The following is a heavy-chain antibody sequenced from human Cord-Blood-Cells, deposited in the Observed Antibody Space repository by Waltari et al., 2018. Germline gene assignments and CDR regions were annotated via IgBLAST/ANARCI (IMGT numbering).Heavy chain of an antibody. V-gene: IGHV4-59*01. D-gene: IGHD3-22*01. J-gene: IGHJ4*02. CDR1: GGSISSYY. CDR2: IYHSGST. Sequence: QVQLQESGPGLVKPSETLSLTCTVSGGSISSYYWSWIRQPPGKGLEWIGYIYHSGSTNDSPSLKRRVTIAVDTSKNQFSLELSSVTAADTAVYYCARGYYDSSGYLLDYWGQGTLVTVSS. CDR3: ARGYYDSSGYLLDY.